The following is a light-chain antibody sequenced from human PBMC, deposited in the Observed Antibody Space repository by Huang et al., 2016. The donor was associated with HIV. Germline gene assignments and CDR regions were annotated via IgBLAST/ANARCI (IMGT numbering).Light chain of an antibody. CDR1: QSVATN. Sequence: EIIMTQSPAPLSLSPGEGASLSCRATQSVATNLAFYLHIPGQSPRILIFGSSTRASGLPGRVSGSGSGTQFTLTVSGLQSEDFAVYYCQQYHNWPYTFGQGTKLEI. CDR2: GSS. CDR3: QQYHNWPYT. V-gene: IGKV3-15*01. J-gene: IGKJ2*01.